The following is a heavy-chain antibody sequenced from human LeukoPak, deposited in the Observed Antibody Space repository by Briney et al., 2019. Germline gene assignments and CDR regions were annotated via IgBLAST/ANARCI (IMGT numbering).Heavy chain of an antibody. CDR2: IYPGDSDT. V-gene: IGHV5-51*01. CDR3: ARHGGTSVDALDI. J-gene: IGHJ3*02. CDR1: GYSFTRNW. Sequence: GESLKISCKGSGYSFTRNWIGWVRQMPGKGLEWMGIIYPGDSDTRYSPSFQGQVTISADKSISTAYLQWSSLKASDTAMYYCARHGGTSVDALDIWGQGTMVTVSS. D-gene: IGHD4-23*01.